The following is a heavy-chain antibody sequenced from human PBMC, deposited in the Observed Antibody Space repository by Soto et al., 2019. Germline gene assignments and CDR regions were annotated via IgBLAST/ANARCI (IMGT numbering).Heavy chain of an antibody. CDR2: IHFSGST. J-gene: IGHJ3*01. CDR1: GGSISISSFY. CDR3: AREVGFCSGRTCNSRNVFDF. V-gene: IGHV4-39*01. Sequence: QLQLQESGPGLVKPSETLSLTCTVSGGSISISSFYWGCFRQPPGKGLDGGGTIHFSGSTYYNPSFRSRVTISLNTSEHQFSLLLRPVTAPDTAVYYCAREVGFCSGRTCNSRNVFDFCVHGTVVTVSS. D-gene: IGHD2-15*01.